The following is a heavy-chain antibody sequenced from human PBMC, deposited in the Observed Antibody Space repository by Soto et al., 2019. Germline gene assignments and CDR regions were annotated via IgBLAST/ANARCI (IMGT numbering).Heavy chain of an antibody. D-gene: IGHD3-10*01. J-gene: IGHJ5*02. Sequence: TSETLSLTCTVSGGSISSGGYYWSWIRQHPGEGLEWIGYIYYSGSTYYNPSLKSRVTISVDTSKNQFSLKLSSVTAADTAVYYCARGIGLWFGEYHNWFDPWGQGTLVTVSS. CDR2: IYYSGST. CDR3: ARGIGLWFGEYHNWFDP. CDR1: GGSISSGGYY. V-gene: IGHV4-31*03.